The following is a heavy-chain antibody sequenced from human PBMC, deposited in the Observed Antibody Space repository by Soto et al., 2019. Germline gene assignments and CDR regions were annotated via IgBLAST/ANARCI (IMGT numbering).Heavy chain of an antibody. CDR3: ARHYCSGDTCFFDP. CDR2: IMQDGSEK. J-gene: IGHJ5*02. D-gene: IGHD2-15*01. Sequence: GGSLRLSCAASGFTFSSYWMSWVRQAPGKGLEWVANIMQDGSEKYYVDSAKGRFTISRDNAKNSLYLQMDSLRAEDTAVYYCARHYCSGDTCFFDPWGQGTLVTVSS. CDR1: GFTFSSYW. V-gene: IGHV3-7*01.